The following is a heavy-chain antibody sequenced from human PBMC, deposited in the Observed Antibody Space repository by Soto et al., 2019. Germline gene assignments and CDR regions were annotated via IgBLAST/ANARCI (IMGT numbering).Heavy chain of an antibody. CDR1: GFTFGNYG. CDR2: SWYDGSKR. V-gene: IGHV3-33*01. CDR3: TREPGRDGGDV. J-gene: IGHJ6*02. Sequence: VQLVESGGGVVQPGRSLRLSCAASGFTFGNYGMHWVRQAPGKGLEWVAVSWYDGSKRYYADSVKGRFTISRDNSKNTLYLQMNSVRAEDTGLYHCTREPGRDGGDVWGQGTTVTVSS. D-gene: IGHD2-21*02.